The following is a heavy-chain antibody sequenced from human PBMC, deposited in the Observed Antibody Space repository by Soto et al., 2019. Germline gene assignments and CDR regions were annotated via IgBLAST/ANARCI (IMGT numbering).Heavy chain of an antibody. CDR1: GFTFSSYW. J-gene: IGHJ4*02. CDR3: ARDPESIAVAALAPYYFDY. CDR2: INSDGSST. Sequence: GGSLRLSCAASGFTFSSYWVHWVRQAPGKGLVWVSRINSDGSSTSYADSVKGRFTISRDNAKNTLYLQMNSLRAEDTAVYYCARDPESIAVAALAPYYFDYWGQGTLVTVSS. V-gene: IGHV3-74*01. D-gene: IGHD6-19*01.